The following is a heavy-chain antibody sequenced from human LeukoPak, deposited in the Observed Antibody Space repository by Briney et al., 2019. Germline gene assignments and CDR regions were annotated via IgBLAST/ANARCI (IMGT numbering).Heavy chain of an antibody. Sequence: SETLSLTCTVSGGSISSYYWSWIRQPPGKGLEWIGYIYYSGSTNYNPSLKSRVTISVDTSKNQFSLKLSSVTAADTAVYYCARVLAAGTGGYYYYYYMDVWGKGTTVTVSS. D-gene: IGHD6-13*01. V-gene: IGHV4-59*01. CDR1: GGSISSYY. CDR3: ARVLAAGTGGYYYYYYMDV. J-gene: IGHJ6*03. CDR2: IYYSGST.